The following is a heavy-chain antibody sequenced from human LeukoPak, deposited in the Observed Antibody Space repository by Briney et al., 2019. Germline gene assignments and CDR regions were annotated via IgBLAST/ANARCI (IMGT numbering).Heavy chain of an antibody. Sequence: PSETLSLTCTVSGASISSYYWSWIRQPPGKGLEWIGYIYYSGSTNYNPSLKSRVTISVDTSKNQFSLKLSSVTAADTAVYYCARDRGDYGGYYYYGMDVWGQGTTVTVSS. J-gene: IGHJ6*02. CDR1: GASISSYY. D-gene: IGHD4-17*01. CDR2: IYYSGST. V-gene: IGHV4-59*01. CDR3: ARDRGDYGGYYYYGMDV.